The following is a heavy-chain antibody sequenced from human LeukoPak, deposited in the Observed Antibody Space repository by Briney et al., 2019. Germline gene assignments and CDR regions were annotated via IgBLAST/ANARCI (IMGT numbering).Heavy chain of an antibody. CDR3: ARADTATKREYYFDY. J-gene: IGHJ4*02. D-gene: IGHD5-18*01. V-gene: IGHV4-34*01. Sequence: SETLSLTCAVYGGSFSGYYWSWIRQPPGKGLEWIGEINHSGSTNYNPSLKSRVTISVDTSKNQFSLKLSSVTAADTAVYYRARADTATKREYYFDYWGQGTLVTVSS. CDR2: INHSGST. CDR1: GGSFSGYY.